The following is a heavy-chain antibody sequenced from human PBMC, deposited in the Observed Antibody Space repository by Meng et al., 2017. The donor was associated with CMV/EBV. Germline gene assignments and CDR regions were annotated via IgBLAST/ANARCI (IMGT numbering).Heavy chain of an antibody. CDR3: AREIGTYYDFWSGYYSHYYGMDV. CDR1: GFTFSSYS. V-gene: IGHV3-21*01. Sequence: LSLTCAASGFTFSSYSMNWVRQAPGKGLEWVSSISSSSSYIYYADSVKGRFTISRDNAKNSLYLQMNSLRAEDTAVYYCAREIGTYYDFWSGYYSHYYGMDVWSQGTTVTVSS. D-gene: IGHD3-3*01. CDR2: ISSSSSYI. J-gene: IGHJ6*02.